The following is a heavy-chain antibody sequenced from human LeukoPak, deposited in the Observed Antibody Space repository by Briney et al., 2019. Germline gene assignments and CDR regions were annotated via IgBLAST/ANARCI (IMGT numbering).Heavy chain of an antibody. CDR3: ARALDTSSSRYQPFEY. CDR2: VKQDGSEE. Sequence: GGSLILSCAASGFTLSSYWMSWVRLAPGKGLEWVANVKQDGSEEYYVDSVKGRFTISRDNAKNSLFLQMNSLRAEDTAVYYCARALDTSSSRYQPFEYWGQGTLVTVSS. CDR1: GFTLSSYW. D-gene: IGHD2-2*01. J-gene: IGHJ4*02. V-gene: IGHV3-7*01.